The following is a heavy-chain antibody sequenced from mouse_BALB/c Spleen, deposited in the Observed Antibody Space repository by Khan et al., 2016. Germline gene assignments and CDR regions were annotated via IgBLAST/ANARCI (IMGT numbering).Heavy chain of an antibody. Sequence: EVELVESGPGLVKPSQSLSLTCTVTGYSITSDYAWNWIRQFPGNKLEWMGYISYSGSTSYNPSLKSRISITRDTSKNQFFLQLNSVTTEDTATYYCARRRRVSTTVLDYWGQGTTLTVSS. CDR3: ARRRRVSTTVLDY. V-gene: IGHV3-2*02. J-gene: IGHJ2*01. D-gene: IGHD1-1*01. CDR1: GYSITSDYA. CDR2: ISYSGST.